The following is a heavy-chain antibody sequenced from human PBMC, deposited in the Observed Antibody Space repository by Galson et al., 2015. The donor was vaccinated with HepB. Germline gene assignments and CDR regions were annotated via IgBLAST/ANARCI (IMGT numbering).Heavy chain of an antibody. D-gene: IGHD3-3*01. V-gene: IGHV3-30-3*01. Sequence: SLRLSCAASGFTFSSYAMHWVRQAPGKGLEWVAVISYDGSNKYYADSVKGRFTISRDNSKNTLYLQMNSLRAEDTAVYYCARDRRGVLEWLSTYYFDYWGQGTLVTVSS. CDR3: ARDRRGVLEWLSTYYFDY. CDR1: GFTFSSYA. CDR2: ISYDGSNK. J-gene: IGHJ4*02.